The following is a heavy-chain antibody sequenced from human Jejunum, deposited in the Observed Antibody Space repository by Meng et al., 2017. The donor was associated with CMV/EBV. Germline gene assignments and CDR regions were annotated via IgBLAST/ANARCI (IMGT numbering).Heavy chain of an antibody. CDR2: ISAYNGNT. Sequence: VTLVQSGAGVKKPGASVKGSRKASGYIFNNYGVSWVRQAPGQGPEWMGWISAYNGNTNYAQNFQGRFTMTTDTSTSTAYMELRSLRSDDTAVYYCARDLPGGTKGTWLDLWGQGTLVTVSS. J-gene: IGHJ5*02. CDR3: ARDLPGGTKGTWLDL. D-gene: IGHD1-14*01. V-gene: IGHV1-18*01. CDR1: GYIFNNYG.